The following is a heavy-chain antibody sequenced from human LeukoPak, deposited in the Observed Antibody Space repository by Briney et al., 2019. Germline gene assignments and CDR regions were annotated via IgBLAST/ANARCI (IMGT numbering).Heavy chain of an antibody. CDR3: ARDRGYFDN. V-gene: IGHV3-21*01. CDR2: IAGSGSSM. J-gene: IGHJ4*02. Sequence: GGSLRLTCAASGFTFSIYSMNWVRQAPGKGLEWLASIAGSGSSMDYADSVKGRFTISRDNAKNSLYLQMNSLRAEDTAMYYCARDRGYFDNWGQGTLVTVSS. CDR1: GFTFSIYS.